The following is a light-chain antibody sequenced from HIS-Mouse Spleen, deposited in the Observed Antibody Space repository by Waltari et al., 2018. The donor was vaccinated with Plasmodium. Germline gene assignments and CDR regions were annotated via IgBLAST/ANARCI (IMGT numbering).Light chain of an antibody. CDR1: QSVSSN. Sequence: EIVTTQSPATLSLSPGETANLSCRASQSVSSNLAWYQRKPGQAPRRLIYGASTRATGIPARFSGSGSGTEFTLTISSMQSEDFAVYYCQQYKNWPYTFGQGTKLEIK. CDR2: GAS. J-gene: IGKJ2*01. V-gene: IGKV3-15*01. CDR3: QQYKNWPYT.